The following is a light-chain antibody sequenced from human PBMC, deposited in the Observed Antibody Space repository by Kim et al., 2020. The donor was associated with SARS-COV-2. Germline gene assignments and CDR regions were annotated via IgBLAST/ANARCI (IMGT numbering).Light chain of an antibody. CDR2: DVS. J-gene: IGLJ1*01. V-gene: IGLV2-11*03. CDR1: SRDVGGYNY. CDR3: CSFAGSYTYV. Sequence: SVTISCTGTSRDVGGYNYVSWYQQHPGKAPKLMIYDVSKRPSGVPDRLSGSKSGNTASLTISGLLTEDEADYYCCSFAGSYTYVFGTGTKVTVL.